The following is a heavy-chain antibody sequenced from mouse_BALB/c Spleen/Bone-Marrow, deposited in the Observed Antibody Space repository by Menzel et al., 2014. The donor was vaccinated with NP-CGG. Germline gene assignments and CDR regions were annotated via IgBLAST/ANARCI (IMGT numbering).Heavy chain of an antibody. CDR2: IDPANGNT. Sequence: VQLQQSGAELVKPGASVKLSCTASGFNIKDTYMHWVKQRPEQGLEWIGRIDPANGNTKYDPKFQGKATITADTSSNTAYLQLSSQTSEDAAVYYCALYYDYGVGYWGQGTTLTVSS. D-gene: IGHD2-4*01. CDR3: ALYYDYGVGY. V-gene: IGHV14-3*02. J-gene: IGHJ2*01. CDR1: GFNIKDTY.